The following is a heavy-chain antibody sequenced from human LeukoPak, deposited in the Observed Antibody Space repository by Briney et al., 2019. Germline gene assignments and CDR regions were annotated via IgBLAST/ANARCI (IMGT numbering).Heavy chain of an antibody. CDR2: ISGSGGST. J-gene: IGHJ5*02. D-gene: IGHD3-10*01. CDR3: AKSPLLWFGELSDWFDP. Sequence: GGSLRLSCAASRFTFSSYAMSWVRQAPGKGLEWVSAISGSGGSTYYADSVKGRFTISRDNSKNTLYLQMNSLRAEDTAVYYCAKSPLLWFGELSDWFDPWGQGTLVTVSS. V-gene: IGHV3-23*01. CDR1: RFTFSSYA.